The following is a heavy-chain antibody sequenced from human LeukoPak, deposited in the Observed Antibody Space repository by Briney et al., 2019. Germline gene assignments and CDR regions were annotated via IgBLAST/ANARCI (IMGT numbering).Heavy chain of an antibody. D-gene: IGHD3-10*02. CDR1: GYTFTSYD. J-gene: IGHJ4*02. CDR3: ARGRFYYVYDY. Sequence: ASVKVSCKXSGYTFTSYDINWVRQATGQGLERMGWMNPNSGNTGYAQKFQGRVTMTRNTSISTAYMELSSLRSEDTAVYYCARGRFYYVYDYWGQGTLVTVSS. V-gene: IGHV1-8*01. CDR2: MNPNSGNT.